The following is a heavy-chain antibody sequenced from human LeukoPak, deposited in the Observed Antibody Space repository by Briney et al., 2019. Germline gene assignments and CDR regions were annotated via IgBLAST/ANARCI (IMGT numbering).Heavy chain of an antibody. CDR2: IYYSGST. V-gene: IGHV4-39*07. CDR3: ARGRRYFDWLTVWYFDY. D-gene: IGHD3-9*01. J-gene: IGHJ4*02. Sequence: SETLXLTCTVSGGSISSSSYYWGWIRQPPGKGXEWIGSIYYSGSTYYNPSLKSRVTISVDTSKNQFSLKLSSVTAADTAVYYCARGRRYFDWLTVWYFDYWGQGTLVTVSS. CDR1: GGSISSSSYY.